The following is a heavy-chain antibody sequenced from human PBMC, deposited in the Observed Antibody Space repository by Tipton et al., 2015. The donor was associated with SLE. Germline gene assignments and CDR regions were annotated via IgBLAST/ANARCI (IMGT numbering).Heavy chain of an antibody. CDR3: ATVLTTGID. Sequence: TLSLTCTVSGGSISGSNYYWSWIRQHPAKGLEWIGYIHYSGSTYYNPSLESRVTISVDTSKNQFSLKVTSVTAADTAVYYCATVLTTGIDWGQGTLVTVSS. CDR2: IHYSGST. CDR1: GGSISGSNYY. D-gene: IGHD4-17*01. V-gene: IGHV4-31*03. J-gene: IGHJ4*02.